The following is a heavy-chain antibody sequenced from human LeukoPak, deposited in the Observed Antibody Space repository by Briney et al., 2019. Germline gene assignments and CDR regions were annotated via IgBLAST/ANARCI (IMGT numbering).Heavy chain of an antibody. J-gene: IGHJ4*02. Sequence: GGSLRLSCAASGFSVSTYAMSWVRQAPGKGLEWVSAISVSGDNTYYADSVKGRFTLFRDNSKNTLYLQMNRLRVEDTAVYYCAREGGGADDCRGQVTIVTVA. V-gene: IGHV3-23*01. CDR2: ISVSGDNT. CDR1: GFSVSTYA. CDR3: AREGGGADDC. D-gene: IGHD3-16*01.